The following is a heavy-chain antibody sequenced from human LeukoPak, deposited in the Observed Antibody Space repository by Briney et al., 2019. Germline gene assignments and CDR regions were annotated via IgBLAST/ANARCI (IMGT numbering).Heavy chain of an antibody. D-gene: IGHD3-3*01. CDR1: GYTFTSYG. V-gene: IGHV1-18*01. CDR3: ARDPKITIFGVVPYYYYGMDV. CDR2: ISAYNGNT. Sequence: ASVKVSCKASGYTFTSYGISWVRQAPGQGLKWMGWISAYNGNTNYAQKLQGRVTMTTDTSTSTAYMELRSLRSDDTAVYYCARDPKITIFGVVPYYYYGMDVWGQGTTVTVSS. J-gene: IGHJ6*02.